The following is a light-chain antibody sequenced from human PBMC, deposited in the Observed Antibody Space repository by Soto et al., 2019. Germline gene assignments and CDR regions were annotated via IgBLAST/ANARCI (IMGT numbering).Light chain of an antibody. CDR1: QTIFSY. J-gene: IGKJ4*01. CDR2: AST. Sequence: DIQITQSPSSLSASIGDRVTITCRASQTIFSYSNWYQQKPGKAPKLLIYASTTLQSGVPSRFSGSGSGTDFTLTISSLQPEDFATYYCQQSYSPLLTFGGVTKVE. V-gene: IGKV1-39*01. CDR3: QQSYSPLLT.